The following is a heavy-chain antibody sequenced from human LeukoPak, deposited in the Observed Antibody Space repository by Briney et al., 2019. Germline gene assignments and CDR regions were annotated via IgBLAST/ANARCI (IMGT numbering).Heavy chain of an antibody. Sequence: GGSLTLSCAASGFTFSSYGMHWVRQAPGKGLEWVAVISYDGSNKYYADSVKGRFTISRDNSKNTLYLQMSSLRAEDTAVYYCAKDPAEQQLAYYFDYWGQGTLVTVSS. D-gene: IGHD6-13*01. CDR2: ISYDGSNK. J-gene: IGHJ4*02. CDR1: GFTFSSYG. V-gene: IGHV3-30*18. CDR3: AKDPAEQQLAYYFDY.